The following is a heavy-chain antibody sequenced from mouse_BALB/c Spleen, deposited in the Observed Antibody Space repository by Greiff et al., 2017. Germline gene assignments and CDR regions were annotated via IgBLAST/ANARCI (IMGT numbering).Heavy chain of an antibody. J-gene: IGHJ4*01. CDR3: ARYDDGYYERKYDYAMDY. Sequence: VQLQQSGPGLVKPSQSLSLTCTVTGYSITSDYAWNWLRQFPGNKLEWMGYISYSGSTSYNPSLKSRISITRDTSKNQFFLQLNSVTTEDTATYYCARYDDGYYERKYDYAMDYWGQGTSVTVSA. CDR1: GYSITSDYA. D-gene: IGHD2-3*01. CDR2: ISYSGST. V-gene: IGHV3-2*02.